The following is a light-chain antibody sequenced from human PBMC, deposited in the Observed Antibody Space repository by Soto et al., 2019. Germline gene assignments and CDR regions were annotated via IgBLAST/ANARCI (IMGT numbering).Light chain of an antibody. CDR2: EVS. CDR3: SSYTSNASWV. V-gene: IGLV2-14*01. Sequence: QSALTQPASVSGSPGQSITISCIGPSSDVSSYNYVSWYQQHPGKAPKLMIYEVSNRPSGVSDRFSGSKSGNTASLTISGLQAEDEADYYFSSYTSNASWVFGGGTKLTVL. J-gene: IGLJ3*02. CDR1: SSDVSSYNY.